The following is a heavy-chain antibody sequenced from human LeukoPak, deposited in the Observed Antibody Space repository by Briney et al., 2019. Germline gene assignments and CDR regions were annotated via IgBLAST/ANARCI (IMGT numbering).Heavy chain of an antibody. Sequence: GESLKISCKGSGYSFTSYWISWVRQMPGKGLEWMGRIDPSDSYTNYSPSFQGHVTISADKSISTAYLQWSSPKASDTAMYYCALTGYYDILTGYYTYWGQGTLVTVSS. CDR3: ALTGYYDILTGYYTY. CDR2: IDPSDSYT. CDR1: GYSFTSYW. J-gene: IGHJ4*02. V-gene: IGHV5-10-1*01. D-gene: IGHD3-9*01.